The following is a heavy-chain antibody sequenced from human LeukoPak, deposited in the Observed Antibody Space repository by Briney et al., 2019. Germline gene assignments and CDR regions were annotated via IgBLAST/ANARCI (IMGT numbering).Heavy chain of an antibody. CDR2: ISSSSSTI. CDR3: ARVYGDYLYYYYGMDV. CDR1: GFTFSSYS. V-gene: IGHV3-48*04. Sequence: GGSLRLSCAASGFTFSSYSMNWVRQAPGKGLEWVSYISSSSSTIYYADSVKGRFTISRDNAKNSLYLQMNSLRAEDTAVYYCARVYGDYLYYYYGMDVWGQGTTVTVSS. J-gene: IGHJ6*02. D-gene: IGHD4-17*01.